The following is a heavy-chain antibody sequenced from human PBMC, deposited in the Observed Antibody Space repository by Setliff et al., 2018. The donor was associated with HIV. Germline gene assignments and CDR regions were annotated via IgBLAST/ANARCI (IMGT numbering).Heavy chain of an antibody. Sequence: SETPSLTCTVSGGSISSGGYYWSWIRQHPGKGLEWIGYIYYSGSTYYNPSLKSRVTISVDTSKNQFSLKLSSVTAADTAVYYCARSTKYYDFWSGYQPFDYWGQGTLVTVSS. J-gene: IGHJ4*02. V-gene: IGHV4-31*03. CDR2: IYYSGST. CDR3: ARSTKYYDFWSGYQPFDY. CDR1: GGSISSGGYY. D-gene: IGHD3-3*01.